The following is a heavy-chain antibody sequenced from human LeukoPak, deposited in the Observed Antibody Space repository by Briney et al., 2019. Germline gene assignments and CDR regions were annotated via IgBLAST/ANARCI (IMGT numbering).Heavy chain of an antibody. CDR2: MYLSGTT. Sequence: SETLSLTCAVSGGSITSVNLWAWVRQPPGKGLEWVGEMYLSGTTTCNPSLRGRATISLDRSKNQVSLRLNSVTAADTALYYCAGLVGRYSNGMYYYFDYWGQGILVTVSS. D-gene: IGHD1-26*01. CDR1: GGSITSVNL. J-gene: IGHJ4*02. V-gene: IGHV4-4*02. CDR3: AGLVGRYSNGMYYYFDY.